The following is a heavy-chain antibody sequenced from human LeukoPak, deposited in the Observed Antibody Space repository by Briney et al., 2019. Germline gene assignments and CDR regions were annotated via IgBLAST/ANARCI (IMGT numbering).Heavy chain of an antibody. Sequence: PSGTLSLTCAVSGGSISSSNWWSWVRQPPGKGLEWIGEIFHSGSTNYNPSLKSRFTISVDKSKNQFSLKLSSVTAADTAVYYCARTTGIRVWFDPWGQGTLVTVSS. CDR1: GGSISSSNW. CDR3: ARTTGIRVWFDP. CDR2: IFHSGST. V-gene: IGHV4-4*02. J-gene: IGHJ5*02. D-gene: IGHD1-1*01.